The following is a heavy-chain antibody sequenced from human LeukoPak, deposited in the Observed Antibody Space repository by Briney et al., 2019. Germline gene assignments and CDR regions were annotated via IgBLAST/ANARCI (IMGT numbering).Heavy chain of an antibody. J-gene: IGHJ5*02. CDR1: GGSISSGSYY. D-gene: IGHD6-19*01. CDR3: ARRAVAGWFDP. V-gene: IGHV4-61*02. Sequence: PSETLSLTCTVSGGSISSGSYYWSWIRQPAGKGLEWIGRIYTSGSTNYNPSLKSRVTISVDTSKNQISLKLSSVTAADTAVYYCARRAVAGWFDPWGQGTLVTVSS. CDR2: IYTSGST.